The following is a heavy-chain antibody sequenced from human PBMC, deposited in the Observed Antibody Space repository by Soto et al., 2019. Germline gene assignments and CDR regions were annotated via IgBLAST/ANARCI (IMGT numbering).Heavy chain of an antibody. CDR2: IYYSGST. Sequence: SETLSLTCTVSGGSISSYYWSWIRQPPGKGLEWIGYIYYSGSTNYNPSLKSRVTISVDTSKNQFSLKLSSVTAADTAVYYCARHSGVGATSLGTFDIWGQGTMVTVSS. V-gene: IGHV4-59*08. J-gene: IGHJ3*02. CDR1: GGSISSYY. CDR3: ARHSGVGATSLGTFDI. D-gene: IGHD1-26*01.